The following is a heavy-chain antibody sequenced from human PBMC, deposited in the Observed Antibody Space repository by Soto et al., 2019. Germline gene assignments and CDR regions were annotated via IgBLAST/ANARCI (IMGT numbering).Heavy chain of an antibody. J-gene: IGHJ6*03. CDR2: IFSNDEK. V-gene: IGHV2-26*01. Sequence: HVTLKESGPVLVKPTETLTLTCTVSGFSLSNGKVGVSWIRQPPGKALEWLAHIFSNDEKSYRTSLKIRLTISEDTSKIQVVLTMTNVVPVDTATYYCARILFGRSVAGGYFYMDVWGKGTTVTVSS. CDR1: GFSLSNGKVG. D-gene: IGHD6-19*01. CDR3: ARILFGRSVAGGYFYMDV.